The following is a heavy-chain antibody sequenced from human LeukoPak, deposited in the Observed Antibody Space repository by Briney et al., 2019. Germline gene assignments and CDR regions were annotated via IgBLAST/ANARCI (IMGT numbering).Heavy chain of an antibody. Sequence: GASVTLSCTSSGYTFTSYAMNWVRQAPGQGLEWVGWINTNTGNPTYAQGFTGRFVFSLDTSVSTAYLQISSLKAEATAVYYCAREFSPYDNWSDGTFDYWGQGTLVTVSS. V-gene: IGHV7-4-1*02. CDR1: GYTFTSYA. CDR3: AREFSPYDNWSDGTFDY. D-gene: IGHD1-20*01. CDR2: INTNTGNP. J-gene: IGHJ4*02.